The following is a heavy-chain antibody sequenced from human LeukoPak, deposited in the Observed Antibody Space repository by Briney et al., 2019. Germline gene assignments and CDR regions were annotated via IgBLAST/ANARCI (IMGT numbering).Heavy chain of an antibody. D-gene: IGHD6-19*01. CDR2: ISSSGSTI. CDR1: GFTFSDYY. V-gene: IGHV3-11*04. Sequence: GGSLRLSCAASGFTFSDYYMSWIRQAPGKGLEWVSYISSSGSTINYTDSVKGRFTITRDNAKNSLYLQMNSLRADDTAVYYCARRRSSGTDYWGQGTLVTVSS. J-gene: IGHJ4*02. CDR3: ARRRSSGTDY.